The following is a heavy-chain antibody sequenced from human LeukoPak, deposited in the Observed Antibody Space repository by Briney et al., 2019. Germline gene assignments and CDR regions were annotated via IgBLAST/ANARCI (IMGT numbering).Heavy chain of an antibody. CDR2: ISAYNGNT. CDR1: GYTFTSYG. Sequence: GASVKVSCKASGYTFTSYGISWVRQAPGQGLEWMGWISAYNGNTNYAQKHQGRVTMTTDTSTSTAYMELRSLRSDDTAVYYCARTRGSGSYYPDYYYSYYMDVWGKGTTVTISS. D-gene: IGHD3-10*01. J-gene: IGHJ6*03. CDR3: ARTRGSGSYYPDYYYSYYMDV. V-gene: IGHV1-18*01.